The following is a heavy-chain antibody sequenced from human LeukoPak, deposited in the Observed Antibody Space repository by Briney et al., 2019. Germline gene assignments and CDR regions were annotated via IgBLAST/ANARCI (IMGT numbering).Heavy chain of an antibody. Sequence: QTGGSLRLSCAASGFTFSSYGMHWVRQAPGKGLEWVAVIWYDGSNKYYADSVKGRFTISRDNSKNTLYLQMNSLRAEDTAVYYCARASSYYYYSSGYPLDYWGQGTLVTVSS. CDR3: ARASSYYYYSSGYPLDY. D-gene: IGHD3-22*01. CDR1: GFTFSSYG. J-gene: IGHJ4*02. CDR2: IWYDGSNK. V-gene: IGHV3-33*01.